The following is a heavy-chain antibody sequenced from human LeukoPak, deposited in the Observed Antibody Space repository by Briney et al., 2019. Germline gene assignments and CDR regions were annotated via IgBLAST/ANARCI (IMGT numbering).Heavy chain of an antibody. J-gene: IGHJ4*02. V-gene: IGHV3-33*01. CDR1: GFTFSSYG. Sequence: GGSLRLSCVASGFTFSSYGMHWVRQAPGKGLEWVAVIWYDGSNKYYADSVKGRFTISRDNSKNTLYLQMNSLRAEDTAVYYCVRDFRSADYWGQGTLVTVSS. CDR3: VRDFRSADY. CDR2: IWYDGSNK.